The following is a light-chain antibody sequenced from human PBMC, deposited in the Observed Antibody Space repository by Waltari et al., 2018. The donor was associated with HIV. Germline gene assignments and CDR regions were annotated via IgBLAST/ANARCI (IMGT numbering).Light chain of an antibody. CDR2: MKY. CDR3: AAWDASLSAWV. Sequence: QSVLTQPPSASGTPGQRVTISCSGSSSNIGSNYVYWYQQLPGTAPNLLIYMKYPRPSVGPDRVSGSKSGASAALAISGLRSEDEADYYCAAWDASLSAWVFGGGTRLTVL. CDR1: SSNIGSNY. J-gene: IGLJ3*02. V-gene: IGLV1-47*01.